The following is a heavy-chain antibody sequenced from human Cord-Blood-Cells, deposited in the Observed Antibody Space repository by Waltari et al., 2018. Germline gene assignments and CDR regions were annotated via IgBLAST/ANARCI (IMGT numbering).Heavy chain of an antibody. CDR2: INPSGGST. J-gene: IGHJ3*02. Sequence: QVQLVQSGAEVKKPGASVKVSCKASGYTFTSYYMHWVRQAPGQGLEWMGIINPSGGSTSYAQKFQGRVTMTRDTSTNTVYMELSSLRSEDTAVYYCAREGLGDAFDIWGQGTMVTVSS. CDR1: GYTFTSYY. V-gene: IGHV1-46*01. CDR3: AREGLGDAFDI.